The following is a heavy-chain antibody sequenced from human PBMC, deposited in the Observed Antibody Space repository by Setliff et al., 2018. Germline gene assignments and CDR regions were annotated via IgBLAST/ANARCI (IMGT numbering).Heavy chain of an antibody. CDR3: RFGSGYYKNDY. D-gene: IGHD3-3*01. V-gene: IGHV4-34*01. CDR2: INHSGNT. CDR1: GVSISGYY. J-gene: IGHJ4*02. Sequence: KTSETLSLTCTVYGVSISGYYWGWVRQSPGKGLDWIGEINHSGNTNYDPSLEGRVTISVDTSKRQFSLKLSSVTAADMAVYYCRFGSGYYKNDYWAQGTVVTVSS.